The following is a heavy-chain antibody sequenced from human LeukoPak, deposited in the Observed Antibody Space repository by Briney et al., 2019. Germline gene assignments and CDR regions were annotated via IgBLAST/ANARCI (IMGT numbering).Heavy chain of an antibody. Sequence: SETLSLTCAVYGGSFSGYYWSWIRQPPGKGLEWIGDINHSGSTNYNPSLKSRVTISVDTSKNQFSLKLSSVTAADTAVYYCARRLMVATKYYFDYWGQGTLVTVSS. V-gene: IGHV4-34*01. J-gene: IGHJ4*02. CDR3: ARRLMVATKYYFDY. CDR1: GGSFSGYY. D-gene: IGHD3-10*01. CDR2: INHSGST.